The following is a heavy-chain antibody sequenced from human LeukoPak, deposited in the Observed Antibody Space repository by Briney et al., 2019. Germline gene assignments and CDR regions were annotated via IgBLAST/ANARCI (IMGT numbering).Heavy chain of an antibody. CDR2: ISVYNGNT. CDR3: ATVDSESYFDY. D-gene: IGHD1-26*01. J-gene: IGHJ4*02. Sequence: ASEKVSCKASGYTFTNYGISWVRQAPGQGLEWLGWISVYNGNTNYAQKFQGRVIMTTDTSTSTAYMELRSLTSDDTAVYYCATVDSESYFDYWGQGTLVTVSS. V-gene: IGHV1-18*01. CDR1: GYTFTNYG.